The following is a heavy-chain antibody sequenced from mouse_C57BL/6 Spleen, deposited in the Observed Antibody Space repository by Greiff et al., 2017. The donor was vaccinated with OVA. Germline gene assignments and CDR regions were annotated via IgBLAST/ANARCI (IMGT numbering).Heavy chain of an antibody. CDR1: GFTFSDYY. J-gene: IGHJ1*03. V-gene: IGHV5-12*01. CDR3: ARRYDYDWYFDV. D-gene: IGHD2-4*01. CDR2: ISNGGGST. Sequence: DVMLVESGGGLVQPGGSLKLSCAASGFTFSDYYMYWVRQTPEKRLEWVAYISNGGGSTYYPDTVKGRFTISRDNAKNTLYLQMSRLKSEDTAMYYCARRYDYDWYFDVWGTGTTVTVSS.